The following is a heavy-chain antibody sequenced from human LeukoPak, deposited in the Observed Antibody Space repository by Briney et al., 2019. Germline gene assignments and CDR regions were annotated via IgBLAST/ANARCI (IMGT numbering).Heavy chain of an antibody. J-gene: IGHJ4*02. D-gene: IGHD2-8*01. V-gene: IGHV1-69*13. CDR2: IIPIFGTA. Sequence: ASVKVSCKASGGTFSSYAISWVRQAPGQGLEWMGGIIPIFGTANYAQKFQGRVTITADESTSTAYMELSSLRSEDTAVYYCAVVLSGKVDYWGQGTLVTVSS. CDR3: AVVLSGKVDY. CDR1: GGTFSSYA.